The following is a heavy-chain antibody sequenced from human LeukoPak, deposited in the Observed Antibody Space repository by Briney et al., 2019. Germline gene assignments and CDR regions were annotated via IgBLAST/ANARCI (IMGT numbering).Heavy chain of an antibody. D-gene: IGHD3-22*01. CDR3: AKSLLYYYDSSGYHAAFDY. CDR1: GFTVSSNY. CDR2: ISGSGGST. Sequence: PGGSLRLSCAASGFTVSSNYMSWVRQAPGKGLEWVSGISGSGGSTYYADSVKGRFTISRDNSKNTLFLQMNSLRAEDTAVYYCAKSLLYYYDSSGYHAAFDYWGQGTLVTVTS. J-gene: IGHJ4*02. V-gene: IGHV3-23*01.